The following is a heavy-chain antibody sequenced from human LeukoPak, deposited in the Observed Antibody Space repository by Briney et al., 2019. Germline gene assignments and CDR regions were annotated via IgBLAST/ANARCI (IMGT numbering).Heavy chain of an antibody. D-gene: IGHD3-10*01. J-gene: IGHJ4*02. CDR1: GYTSTSYG. CDR2: ISAYNGNT. CDR3: AREDVVRGVQGFDY. Sequence: ASVKVSCKASGYTSTSYGISWVRQAPGQGLEWMGWISAYNGNTNYAQKLQGRVTMTTDTSTSTAYMELRSLRSDDTAVYYCAREDVVRGVQGFDYWGQGTLVTVSS. V-gene: IGHV1-18*01.